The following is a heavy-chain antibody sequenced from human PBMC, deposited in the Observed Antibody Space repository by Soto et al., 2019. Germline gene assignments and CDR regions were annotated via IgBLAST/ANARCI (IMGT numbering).Heavy chain of an antibody. CDR1: GYTFTSFY. CDR3: AIGSVVVMGAATGGLIY. D-gene: IGHD2-21*01. V-gene: IGHV1-46*01. J-gene: IGHJ4*02. Sequence: QVQVVQSGAEVKKPGASVKVSCKASGYTFTSFYLHWVRQAPGQGLEWMGRINPSGGSTSYAQRFQGRVSITADKSTTTAYMELSSLRSEDTAVYYCAIGSVVVMGAATGGLIYWGQGALVTVSS. CDR2: INPSGGST.